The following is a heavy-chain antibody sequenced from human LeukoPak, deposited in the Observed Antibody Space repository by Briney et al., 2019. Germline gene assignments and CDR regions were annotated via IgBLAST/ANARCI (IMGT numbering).Heavy chain of an antibody. V-gene: IGHV4-38-2*02. CDR1: GYSISSGYY. CDR3: ARDPLGVTSYKFDY. Sequence: SGTLSLTCTVSGYSISSGYYWGWIRQPPGKGLEWIGSFYHSGSTYYNPSLKSRVTISVDTSENQFSLKLSSVTAADTAVYYCARDPLGVTSYKFDYWGQGTLVTVSS. CDR2: FYHSGST. J-gene: IGHJ4*02. D-gene: IGHD4-23*01.